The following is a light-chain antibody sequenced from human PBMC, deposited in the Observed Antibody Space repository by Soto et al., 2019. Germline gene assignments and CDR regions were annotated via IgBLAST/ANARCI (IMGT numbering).Light chain of an antibody. CDR2: GNS. Sequence: QSALTQPSSVSGAPGQRVTISCTGSSSNIGATYDVQWYQQLPGTAPKLLIYGNSNRPSGVPDRFSGSKSGTSASLAITGLQADDEADYYCQSYDSSLSAHYVFGTGTKVTVL. V-gene: IGLV1-40*01. J-gene: IGLJ1*01. CDR3: QSYDSSLSAHYV. CDR1: SSNIGATYD.